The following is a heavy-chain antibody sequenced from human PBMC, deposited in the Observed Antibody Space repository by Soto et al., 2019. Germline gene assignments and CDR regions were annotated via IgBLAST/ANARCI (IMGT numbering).Heavy chain of an antibody. V-gene: IGHV3-74*01. CDR2: INSDGSST. CDR1: GFTFSSYW. CDR3: ARDYGMDV. J-gene: IGHJ6*02. Sequence: HPGGSLRLSCAASGFTFSSYWMHWVRQAPGEGLVWVSRINSDGSSTSYADSVKGRFSISRDNAKNTLYLQMNSLRAEDTAVYYCARDYGMDVWGQGTTVTVSS.